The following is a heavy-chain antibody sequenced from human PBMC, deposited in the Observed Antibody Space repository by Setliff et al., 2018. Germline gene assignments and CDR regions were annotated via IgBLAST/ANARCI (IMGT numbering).Heavy chain of an antibody. CDR1: SGSFSGYY. Sequence: SETLSLTCAVYSGSFSGYYWSWIRQPPGKGLEWIGEINQSGSTNYNPSLKSRVTISVDTSKNKFSLKLSSVTAADTAVYYCARGYFPSESSSYFYAYWGQGTLVTVSS. CDR3: ARGYFPSESSSYFYAY. D-gene: IGHD3-22*01. CDR2: INQSGST. V-gene: IGHV4-34*01. J-gene: IGHJ4*02.